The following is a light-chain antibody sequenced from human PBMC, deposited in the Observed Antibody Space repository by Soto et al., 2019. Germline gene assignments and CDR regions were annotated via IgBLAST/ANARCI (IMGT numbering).Light chain of an antibody. CDR3: QQYKNWPL. J-gene: IGKJ5*01. CDR1: QSVRSH. V-gene: IGKV3-15*01. Sequence: IVMTQSPATLSMSQGEGVTLSCRASQSVRSHLAWYQQKPGQPPRLLIYGASTRATGIPARFSGSGFGTEFTLTISSLQSEDFAVYYCQQYKNWPLFGQGTRLEIK. CDR2: GAS.